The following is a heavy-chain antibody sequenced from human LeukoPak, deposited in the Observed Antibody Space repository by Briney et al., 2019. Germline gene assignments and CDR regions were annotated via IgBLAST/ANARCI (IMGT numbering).Heavy chain of an antibody. CDR1: GFTFDDYA. CDR2: ISGDGGST. D-gene: IGHD2-15*01. J-gene: IGHJ4*02. V-gene: IGHV3-43*02. CDR3: AKDTGYCSGGSCYPPDY. Sequence: PGGSLRLSCAASGFTFDDYAMHWVRQAPGKGLEWVSLISGDGGSTYYADSVKGRFTISRDNSKNSLYLQMNSLRTEDTALYYCAKDTGYCSGGSCYPPDYWGQGTLVTVSS.